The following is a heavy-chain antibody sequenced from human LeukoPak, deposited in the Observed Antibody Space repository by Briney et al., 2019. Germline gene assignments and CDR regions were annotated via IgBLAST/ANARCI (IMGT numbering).Heavy chain of an antibody. V-gene: IGHV3-7*01. J-gene: IGHJ4*02. CDR1: GFTFSSYR. D-gene: IGHD6-19*01. CDR2: IKQDGSEK. CDR3: ARHPQWLAASFDY. Sequence: GGSLRLSCAASGFTFSSYRMSWVRQAPGKGLEWVANIKQDGSEKYYEDSVKGRFTISRDNAKNSLYLQMNSLRAEDTAVYYCARHPQWLAASFDYWGQGTLVTVSS.